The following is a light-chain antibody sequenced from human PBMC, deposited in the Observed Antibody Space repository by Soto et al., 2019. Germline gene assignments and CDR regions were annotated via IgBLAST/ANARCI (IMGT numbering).Light chain of an antibody. V-gene: IGLV2-23*01. CDR2: EGS. CDR1: SSDVGSYNL. CDR3: CSYAGSSTYG. J-gene: IGLJ1*01. Sequence: QSALTQPASVSGSPGQSITISCTGTSSDVGSYNLVSWYQQHPGKAPKLMIYEGSKRPSGVSNRFSVSKSGNTASLTISGLQAEDEADYYCCSYAGSSTYGFGTGTKLTVL.